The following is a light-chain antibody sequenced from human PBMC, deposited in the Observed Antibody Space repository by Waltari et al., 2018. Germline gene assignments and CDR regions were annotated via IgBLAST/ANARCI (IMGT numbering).Light chain of an antibody. CDR3: AQVLHPALT. V-gene: IGKV2-28*01. CDR1: QSLLSSNGNNY. Sequence: DIVRNQSPLPLPVTPGEPASLSCRSSQSLLSSNGNNYLDWYLQKPGQSPQLLIYLGSSRASGVPDRFSGSGSGTDFTLKISRVEAEDVGVYYCAQVLHPALTFGGETKVEIK. CDR2: LGS. J-gene: IGKJ4*01.